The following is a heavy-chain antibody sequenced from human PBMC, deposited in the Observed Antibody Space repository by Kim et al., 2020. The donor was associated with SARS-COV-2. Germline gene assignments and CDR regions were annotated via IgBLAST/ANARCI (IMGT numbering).Heavy chain of an antibody. CDR1: GYTFTSYG. CDR2: ISVDNANT. V-gene: IGHV1-18*03. Sequence: ASVKVSCKASGYTFTSYGISWLRQAPGQGLEWMGWISVDNANTNYAQNLQARLTMTTDTSTSTAYMELRSLTSDDMAVYYCARDLAFASSVYAADYWGQG. D-gene: IGHD3-22*01. J-gene: IGHJ4*02. CDR3: ARDLAFASSVYAADY.